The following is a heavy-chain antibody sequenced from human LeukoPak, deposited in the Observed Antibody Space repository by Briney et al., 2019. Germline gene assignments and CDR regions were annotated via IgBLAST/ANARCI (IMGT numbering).Heavy chain of an antibody. D-gene: IGHD4-17*01. CDR1: GYSISSGYY. Sequence: PSETLSLTCAVSGYSISSGYYWGWIRQPPGKGLEWIGSIYHSGSTYYNPSLKSRVTISVDTSKNQFSLKLSSVTAADTAVYYCARAPPDGDPPFDYWGQGTLVTVSS. CDR2: IYHSGST. V-gene: IGHV4-38-2*01. J-gene: IGHJ4*02. CDR3: ARAPPDGDPPFDY.